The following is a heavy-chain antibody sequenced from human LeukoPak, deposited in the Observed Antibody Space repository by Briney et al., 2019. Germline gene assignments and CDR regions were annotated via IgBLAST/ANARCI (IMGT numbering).Heavy chain of an antibody. Sequence: PGGSLRLSCAASGFTFSSYAMSWVRQAPGKGLEWVSAISGSGGSTYYADSVKGRSTISRDNSKNTLYLQMNSLRAEDTAVYYCAKGSGIAVAGNFDYWGQGTLVTVSS. V-gene: IGHV3-23*01. CDR2: ISGSGGST. CDR1: GFTFSSYA. J-gene: IGHJ4*02. D-gene: IGHD6-19*01. CDR3: AKGSGIAVAGNFDY.